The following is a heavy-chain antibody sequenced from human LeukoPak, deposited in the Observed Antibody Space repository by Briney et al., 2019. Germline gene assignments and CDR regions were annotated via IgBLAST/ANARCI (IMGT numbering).Heavy chain of an antibody. D-gene: IGHD2-2*01. J-gene: IGHJ5*02. V-gene: IGHV4-59*01. CDR3: ARSNIVVVPAANNWFDP. CDR1: GGSFSGYY. Sequence: PSETLSLTCAVYGGSFSGYYWSWIRQPPGKGLEWIGYIYYSGSTNYNPSLKSRVTISVDTSKNQFSLKLSSVTAADTAVYYCARSNIVVVPAANNWFDPWGQGTLVTVSS. CDR2: IYYSGST.